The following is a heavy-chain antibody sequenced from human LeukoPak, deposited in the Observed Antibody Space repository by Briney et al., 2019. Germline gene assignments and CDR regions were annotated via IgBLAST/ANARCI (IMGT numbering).Heavy chain of an antibody. Sequence: SETLSLTCAVYGGSFSGYYWSWIRHPPGQGLEWIGEINHSGSTNYNPSLKSRVTISVDTSKNQFSLKLSSVTAADTAVYYCARRGFGMALYWGQGTLVTVSS. CDR2: INHSGST. CDR3: ARRGFGMALY. J-gene: IGHJ4*02. D-gene: IGHD3-10*01. CDR1: GGSFSGYY. V-gene: IGHV4-34*01.